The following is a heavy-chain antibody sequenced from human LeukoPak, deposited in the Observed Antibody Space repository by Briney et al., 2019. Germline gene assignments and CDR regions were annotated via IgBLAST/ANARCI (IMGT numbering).Heavy chain of an antibody. J-gene: IGHJ4*02. CDR3: ARVSSSWNYFDY. CDR2: INWNGGST. CDR1: GFTFDDYG. Sequence: GGSLRLSCAASGFTFDDYGMSWVRQAPGKGLEWVSGINWNGGSTGYADSVKGRFTISRDNAKNSLYLQMNGLRAEDTALYYCARVSSSWNYFDYWGQGTLVTVSS. V-gene: IGHV3-20*04. D-gene: IGHD6-6*01.